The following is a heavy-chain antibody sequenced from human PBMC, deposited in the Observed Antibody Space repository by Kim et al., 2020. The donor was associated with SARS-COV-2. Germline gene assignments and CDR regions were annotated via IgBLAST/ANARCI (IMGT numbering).Heavy chain of an antibody. Sequence: RGSLRLSCTASGFTFSSYDMNWVRQAPGKGLEWLSYININSNTIYYADSVKGRFTVSRDNARNSLFLQMNSLKDEDTAVYYCVRDDMVDLFFDYWGQGTLVSVSS. D-gene: IGHD2-15*01. J-gene: IGHJ4*02. CDR2: ININSNTI. V-gene: IGHV3-48*02. CDR1: GFTFSSYD. CDR3: VRDDMVDLFFDY.